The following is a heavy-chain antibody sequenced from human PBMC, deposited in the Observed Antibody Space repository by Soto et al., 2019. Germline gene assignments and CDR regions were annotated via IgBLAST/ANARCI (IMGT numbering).Heavy chain of an antibody. CDR3: ARDGAYCSGTGCRDYYHYMDV. Sequence: EVQLVESGGGLVKPGGSLRLSCAASGFSFSDYSMNWVRQAPGKGLEWVSSISGSSSYIYYADSLKGRVTVSRDNAEKSLSLQMNSLRAEDTAVYYCARDGAYCSGTGCRDYYHYMDVWGKGTTVTVSS. CDR2: ISGSSSYI. D-gene: IGHD2-2*01. V-gene: IGHV3-21*01. CDR1: GFSFSDYS. J-gene: IGHJ6*03.